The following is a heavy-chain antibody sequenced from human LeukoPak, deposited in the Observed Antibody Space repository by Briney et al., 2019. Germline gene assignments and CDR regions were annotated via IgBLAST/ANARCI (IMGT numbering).Heavy chain of an antibody. CDR1: GYTFSSYA. CDR3: ARSRVSHTTVSTLLY. CDR2: ISVYNGNT. Sequence: PVASVKVSCKASGYTFSSYAIAWVRPAPGQGPEWMGSISVYNGNTEYAQKLQGRVTMTTDTFTNTAYMELWNLRPDDTAVYYCARSRVSHTTVSTLLYWGQGTLVTVSS. V-gene: IGHV1-18*01. D-gene: IGHD1-14*01. J-gene: IGHJ4*02.